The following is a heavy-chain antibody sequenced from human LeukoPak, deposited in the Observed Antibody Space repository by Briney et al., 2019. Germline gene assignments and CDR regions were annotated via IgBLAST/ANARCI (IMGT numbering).Heavy chain of an antibody. CDR3: GRGGSSGYNYNAFDI. D-gene: IGHD3-22*01. J-gene: IGHJ3*02. CDR1: GFTLSSFE. CDR2: ISISDSII. Sequence: GGSLRLSCAASGFTLSSFEMNWVRQAPGKGLEWVSYISISDSIISYADSVRGRFTISRDNARNSLYLQMNSLRVEDTAVYYCGRGGSSGYNYNAFDIWGQGTMVTVSS. V-gene: IGHV3-48*03.